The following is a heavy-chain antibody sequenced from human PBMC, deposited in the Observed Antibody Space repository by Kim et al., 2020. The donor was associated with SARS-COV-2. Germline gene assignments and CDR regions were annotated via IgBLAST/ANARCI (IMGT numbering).Heavy chain of an antibody. Sequence: SETLSLTCTVSGGSISSSSYYWGWIRQPPGKGLEWIGSIYYSGSTYYNPSLKSRVTISVDTSKNQFSLKLSSVTAADTAVYYCANTPPGYSSVNAFDIWGQGTMVTVSS. CDR2: IYYSGST. J-gene: IGHJ3*02. V-gene: IGHV4-39*01. CDR3: ANTPPGYSSVNAFDI. D-gene: IGHD6-25*01. CDR1: GGSISSSSYY.